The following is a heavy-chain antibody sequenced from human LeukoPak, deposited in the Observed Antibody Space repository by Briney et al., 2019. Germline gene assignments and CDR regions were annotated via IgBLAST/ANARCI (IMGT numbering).Heavy chain of an antibody. V-gene: IGHV1-24*01. CDR1: GYTLTELS. D-gene: IGHD6-19*01. CDR2: FDPEDGET. CDR3: ATAGSGWYRDAFDI. J-gene: IGHJ3*02. Sequence: ASVKVSCKVSGYTLTELSMHWVRQAPGKGLEWMGVFDPEDGETIYAQKFQGRVTMTEDTSTDTAYMELSSLRSEDTAVYYCATAGSGWYRDAFDIWGQGTMVTVSS.